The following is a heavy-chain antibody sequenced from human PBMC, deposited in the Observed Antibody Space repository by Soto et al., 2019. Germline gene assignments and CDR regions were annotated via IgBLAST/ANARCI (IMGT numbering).Heavy chain of an antibody. Sequence: QVQLVQSGAEVKRPGASVRVSCKASGYNFNNYATHWVRQAPGQRREWMGWSNEGSGNSRYSQKLQGKVSITRDTYANTVYMDLSSLKSEDTATYYCLRDDRAISGVVTLDYWGPGTLITVSS. D-gene: IGHD3-3*01. CDR3: LRDDRAISGVVTLDY. CDR1: GYNFNNYA. V-gene: IGHV1-3*01. CDR2: SNEGSGNS. J-gene: IGHJ4*02.